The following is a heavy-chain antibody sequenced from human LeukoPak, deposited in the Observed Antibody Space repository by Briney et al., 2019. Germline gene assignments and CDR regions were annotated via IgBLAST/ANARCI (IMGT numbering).Heavy chain of an antibody. CDR1: GGTFSSYA. Sequence: SVKVSCKASGGTFSSYAISWVRQAPGQRLECMGRSIPILGIANYAQKFQDRVTITADKSTSTAYMELSSLRSEDTAVYYCARTIAATTSAGFYLDYWGQGTLVAVSS. D-gene: IGHD6-13*01. CDR2: SIPILGIA. CDR3: ARTIAATTSAGFYLDY. V-gene: IGHV1-69*04. J-gene: IGHJ4*02.